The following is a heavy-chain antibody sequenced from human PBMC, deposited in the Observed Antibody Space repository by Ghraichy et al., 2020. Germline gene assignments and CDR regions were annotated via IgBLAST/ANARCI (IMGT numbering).Heavy chain of an antibody. V-gene: IGHV4-59*08. CDR2: IYYSGST. D-gene: IGHD3-9*01. CDR1: GGSISSYY. Sequence: ESLNISCTVSGGSISSYYWSWIRQPPGKGLEWIGYIYYSGSTNYNPSLKSRVTISVDTSKNQFSLKLSSVTAADTAVYYCARHGRYYDILTGYYSHYYYGMDVWGQGTTVTVSS. CDR3: ARHGRYYDILTGYYSHYYYGMDV. J-gene: IGHJ6*02.